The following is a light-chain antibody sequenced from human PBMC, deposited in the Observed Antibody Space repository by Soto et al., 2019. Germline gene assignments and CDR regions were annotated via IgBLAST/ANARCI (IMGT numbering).Light chain of an antibody. CDR1: SSNIERNT. Sequence: QSVLTQPPSASGTPGQRVTIACSGGSSNIERNTVNWYQQVPGTAPKLLVYSNNQRPSGVPDRFSGSQAGTSASLAISGLQAEDEADYYCATWDDSLNGGVIGGGTKLTVL. CDR3: ATWDDSLNGGV. CDR2: SNN. J-gene: IGLJ2*01. V-gene: IGLV1-44*01.